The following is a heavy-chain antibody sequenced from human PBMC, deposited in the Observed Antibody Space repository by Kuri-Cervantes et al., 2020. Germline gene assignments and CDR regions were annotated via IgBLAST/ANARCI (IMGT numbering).Heavy chain of an antibody. V-gene: IGHV3-9*01. CDR2: ISWNSGSI. J-gene: IGHJ3*02. D-gene: IGHD1-26*01. CDR3: ARDRGGQWELPHHDAFDI. CDR1: GFTFDDYA. Sequence: SLKISCAASGFTFDDYAMHWVRQAPGKGLEWAAGISWNSGSIGYADSVKGRFTISRDNAKNSLYLQMNSLRAEDTAVYYCARDRGGQWELPHHDAFDIWGQGTMVTVSS.